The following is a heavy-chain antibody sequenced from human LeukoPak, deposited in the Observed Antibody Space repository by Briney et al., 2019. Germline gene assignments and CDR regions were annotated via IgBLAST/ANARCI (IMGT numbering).Heavy chain of an antibody. Sequence: PGGSLRLSCAASGFTFSSYWMHWVCQAPGKGLVWVSRINSDGSNTTYADSVKGRFTISRDNAKNTLYLQMNSLRAEDTAVYSCTRAWRYGMDVWGQGTTVTVSS. CDR1: GFTFSSYW. CDR2: INSDGSNT. D-gene: IGHD5-12*01. V-gene: IGHV3-74*01. CDR3: TRAWRYGMDV. J-gene: IGHJ6*02.